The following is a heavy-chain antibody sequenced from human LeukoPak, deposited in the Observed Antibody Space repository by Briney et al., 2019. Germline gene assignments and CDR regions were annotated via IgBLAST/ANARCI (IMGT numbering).Heavy chain of an antibody. CDR3: ARDQGEQWLFNDY. V-gene: IGHV3-74*01. D-gene: IGHD6-19*01. CDR2: INSDGSST. CDR1: GFTFSSYW. Sequence: GGSLRLSCAASGFTFSSYWMHWVRQAPGKGLGWVSRINSDGSSTYYADSVKGRFTISRDNAKNSLYLQMNSLRAEDTAVYYCARDQGEQWLFNDYWGQGTLVTVSS. J-gene: IGHJ4*02.